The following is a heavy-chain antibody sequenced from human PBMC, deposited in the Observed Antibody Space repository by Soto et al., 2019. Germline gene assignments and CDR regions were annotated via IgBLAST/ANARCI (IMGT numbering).Heavy chain of an antibody. CDR2: ISYDGSNK. CDR3: AKDVAMITFGGVIGPLYMDV. CDR1: GFTFSSYG. D-gene: IGHD3-16*02. V-gene: IGHV3-30*18. J-gene: IGHJ6*03. Sequence: GGSLRLSCAASGFTFSSYGMHWVRQAPGKGLEWVAVISYDGSNKYYADSVKGRFTISRDNSKNTLYLQMNSLRAEDTAVYYCAKDVAMITFGGVIGPLYMDVWGKGTTVTVSS.